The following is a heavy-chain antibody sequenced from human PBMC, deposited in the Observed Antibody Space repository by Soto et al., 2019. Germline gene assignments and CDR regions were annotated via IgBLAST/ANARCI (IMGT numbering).Heavy chain of an antibody. CDR3: VRDIGQYFRSGYMDV. J-gene: IGHJ6*03. Sequence: EVQLVESGGGLVKPGESLRLSCAASGFTFYSFSMNWVRQAAGRGPEWVSSIDTTSNYIYYADSVRGRFTISRDNAKDSLYLQMYSLRAEDTAVYYCVRDIGQYFRSGYMDVWGRGTTVTGSS. V-gene: IGHV3-21*01. D-gene: IGHD3-9*01. CDR2: IDTTSNYI. CDR1: GFTFYSFS.